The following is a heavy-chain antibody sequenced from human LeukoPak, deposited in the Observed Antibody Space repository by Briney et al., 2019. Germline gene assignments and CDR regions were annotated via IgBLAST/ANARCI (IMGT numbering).Heavy chain of an antibody. V-gene: IGHV3-33*01. Sequence: GGSLRLSCAGSGFTFGGYGMHWFRQTPGKGLEWVAVSAYDGSRAFYADSVKRRFTISRDNSKNTMSVQMDDLRAEDTAVYYCTRYNNDHFDYWGQGTLVTVSS. CDR1: GFTFGGYG. J-gene: IGHJ4*02. CDR3: TRYNNDHFDY. D-gene: IGHD1-14*01. CDR2: SAYDGSRA.